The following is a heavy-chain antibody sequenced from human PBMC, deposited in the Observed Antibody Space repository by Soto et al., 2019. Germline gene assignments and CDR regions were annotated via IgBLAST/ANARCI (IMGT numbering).Heavy chain of an antibody. V-gene: IGHV4-59*08. Sequence: SETPSLTSTVSRGSISSYDRSWTRHPPGKGLEWIGYMYHSGSTNYNPSLKSRVTTSVDTSKNQFSLKLSSVTAADTAVYYCARHGGITLVRGVLTAFDIWGPGTMVT. J-gene: IGHJ3*02. D-gene: IGHD3-10*01. CDR3: ARHGGITLVRGVLTAFDI. CDR1: RGSISSYD. CDR2: MYHSGST.